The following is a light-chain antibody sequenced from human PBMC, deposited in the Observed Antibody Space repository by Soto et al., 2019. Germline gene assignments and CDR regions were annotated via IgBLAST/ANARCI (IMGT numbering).Light chain of an antibody. CDR3: QQYNNWPPLT. V-gene: IGKV3-15*01. J-gene: IGKJ4*01. Sequence: DILMTQSPFTLAVSPWESATLSCRASQSISNNLAWYQQKPGQAPRLLIYAASTRASGIPVRFSGSGSGTKFTLTISSLQSEDFAVYFCQQYNNWPPLTFGGGTKVDIK. CDR1: QSISNN. CDR2: AAS.